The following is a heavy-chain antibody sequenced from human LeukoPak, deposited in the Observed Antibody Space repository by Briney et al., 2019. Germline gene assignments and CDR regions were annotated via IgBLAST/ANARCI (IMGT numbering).Heavy chain of an antibody. D-gene: IGHD2-2*01. CDR1: GYTFTSYG. CDR2: ISAYNGNT. J-gene: IGHJ4*02. CDR3: ARLDCSSTSCLFDY. Sequence: ASVKVSCKASGYTFTSYGISWVRQAPGQGLEWMGWISAYNGNTNYAQKLQGRVTMTTDTSTSTAYMELRSLRSEDTAVYYCARLDCSSTSCLFDYWGQGTLVTVSS. V-gene: IGHV1-18*04.